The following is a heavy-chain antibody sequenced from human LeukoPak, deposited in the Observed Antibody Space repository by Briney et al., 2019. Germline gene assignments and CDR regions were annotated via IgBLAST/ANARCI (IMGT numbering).Heavy chain of an antibody. CDR1: GGSISNYY. D-gene: IGHD2/OR15-2a*01. V-gene: IGHV4-59*08. CDR2: IYYSGSI. J-gene: IGHJ4*02. CDR3: AGHHPRNTVDF. Sequence: SETLSLTCTVSGGSISNYYWSWIRQPPGKGLEWIGDIYYSGSINYNPSLKSRVTISVDTSKNQFSLKLSSVTAADTAVYYCAGHHPRNTVDFWGQGTLVTVSS.